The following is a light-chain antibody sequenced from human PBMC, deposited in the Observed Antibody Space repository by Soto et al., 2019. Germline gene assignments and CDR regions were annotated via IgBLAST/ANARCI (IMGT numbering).Light chain of an antibody. Sequence: EIVLTQSPGTLSLSPGERATLSCRASQSVSSSYLAWYQHKPGQAPRLLIYGASSRATGIPDRFSGSGSGTDFTLTISRLEPEAFAVYYCQQYGSSPWTFGKETKVEIK. CDR3: QQYGSSPWT. CDR1: QSVSSSY. V-gene: IGKV3-20*01. J-gene: IGKJ1*01. CDR2: GAS.